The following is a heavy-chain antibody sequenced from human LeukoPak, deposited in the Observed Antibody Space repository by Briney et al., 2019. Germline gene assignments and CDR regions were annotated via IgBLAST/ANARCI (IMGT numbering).Heavy chain of an antibody. CDR2: IYHSGST. CDR1: GGSISSGGYY. V-gene: IGHV4-30-2*01. J-gene: IGHJ4*02. D-gene: IGHD3-16*02. CDR3: ARGLGYDYVWGSYRYTTAFDY. Sequence: SQTLSLTCTVSGGSISSGGYYWSWIRQPPGKGPEWIGYIYHSGSTYYNPSLKSRVTISVDRSKNQFSLKLSSVTAADTAVYYCARGLGYDYVWGSYRYTTAFDYWGQGTLVTVSS.